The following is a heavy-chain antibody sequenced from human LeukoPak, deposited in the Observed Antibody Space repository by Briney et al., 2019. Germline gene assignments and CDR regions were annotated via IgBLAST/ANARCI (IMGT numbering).Heavy chain of an antibody. CDR1: GFTLSSYA. V-gene: IGHV3-23*01. D-gene: IGHD3-10*01. Sequence: PGESLRLSCAASGFTLSSYAMSWVRQAPGKGLECISGFSGSGGSTYYADSVKGRFTISRDNSKNTLYLQMNSLRAEDTAVYYCAKDPYGSGSYGVWWGQGTLVTVSS. J-gene: IGHJ4*02. CDR3: AKDPYGSGSYGVW. CDR2: FSGSGGST.